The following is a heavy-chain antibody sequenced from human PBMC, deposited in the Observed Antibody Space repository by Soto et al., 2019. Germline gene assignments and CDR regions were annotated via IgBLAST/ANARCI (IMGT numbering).Heavy chain of an antibody. CDR3: ARGGGITMTDYYGMDV. V-gene: IGHV4-59*01. Sequence: PSETLSLTCTVSGGSISSYYWSWIRQPPGKGLEWIGYIYYSGSTNYNPSLKSRVTISVDTSKNQFSLKLSSVTAADTAVYYCARGGGITMTDYYGMDVWGQGTTVTVSS. J-gene: IGHJ6*02. D-gene: IGHD3-22*01. CDR2: IYYSGST. CDR1: GGSISSYY.